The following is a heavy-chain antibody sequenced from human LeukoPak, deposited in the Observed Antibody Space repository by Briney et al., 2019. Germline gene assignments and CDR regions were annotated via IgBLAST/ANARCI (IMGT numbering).Heavy chain of an antibody. D-gene: IGHD3-10*01. V-gene: IGHV3-23*01. CDR3: ANRNYYLDY. CDR2: ISARGDNS. Sequence: GGSLRLSCAASGXSFSTYTVAWVRQAPGQGLEWVSAISARGDNSWYADSVKGRFTISRDNSKNTLYLQMNNLRAEDTAIYYCANRNYYLDYWGQGTLVTVSS. CDR1: GXSFSTYT. J-gene: IGHJ4*02.